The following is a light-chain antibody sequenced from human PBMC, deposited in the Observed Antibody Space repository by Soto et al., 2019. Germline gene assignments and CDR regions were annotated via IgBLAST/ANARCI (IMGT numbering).Light chain of an antibody. Sequence: EIVLTRSPGTLSLSPGERATLSCRASQSVSSYLAWYQQKPGQAPRLLIYGASTRATGIPARFSGTGSGTEFTLTISSLQSEDFAVYYCQQYNKWPWTFGQGTKVDNK. V-gene: IGKV3-15*01. CDR3: QQYNKWPWT. J-gene: IGKJ1*01. CDR2: GAS. CDR1: QSVSSY.